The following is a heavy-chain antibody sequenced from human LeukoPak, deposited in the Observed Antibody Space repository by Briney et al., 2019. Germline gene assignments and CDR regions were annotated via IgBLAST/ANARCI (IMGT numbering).Heavy chain of an antibody. CDR3: ARDSRGAFDY. CDR2: IKQDGSKK. V-gene: IGHV3-7*01. Sequence: GGSLRLSCAASGFTFSSYWMSWVRQAPGKGLEWVANIKQDGSKKYYVDSVKGRFTISRDNAKKSLYVQMNSLRAEDTAVYYCARDSRGAFDYWGQGPLVTVSS. D-gene: IGHD3-10*01. CDR1: GFTFSSYW. J-gene: IGHJ4*02.